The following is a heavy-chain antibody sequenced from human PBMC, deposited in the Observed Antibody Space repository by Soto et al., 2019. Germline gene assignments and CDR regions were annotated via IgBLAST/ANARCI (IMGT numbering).Heavy chain of an antibody. Sequence: DVQLVESGGGLVQPGRSLRLSCAASGFTFDDFDMHWVRQAPGKGLEWVSSISWNSGSIGYADSVKGRFTISRDNAKNSLYLQMNSLRVEDTALYYCAKDRESYSGWFESWGQGILVSVSS. CDR2: ISWNSGSI. CDR1: GFTFDDFD. CDR3: AKDRESYSGWFES. D-gene: IGHD4-4*01. J-gene: IGHJ5*01. V-gene: IGHV3-9*01.